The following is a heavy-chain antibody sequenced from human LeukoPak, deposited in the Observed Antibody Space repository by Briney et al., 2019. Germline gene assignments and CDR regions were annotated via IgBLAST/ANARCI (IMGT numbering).Heavy chain of an antibody. Sequence: GGSLRLSCAASGFTFSDYQMSWIRQAPGKGLEWVSGISWNSGSIGYADSVKGRFTISRDNAKNSLYLQMNSLRAEDTALYYCAKGYSGSYRNWFDPWGQGTLVTVSS. J-gene: IGHJ5*02. CDR1: GFTFSDYQ. CDR3: AKGYSGSYRNWFDP. CDR2: ISWNSGSI. V-gene: IGHV3-9*01. D-gene: IGHD1-26*01.